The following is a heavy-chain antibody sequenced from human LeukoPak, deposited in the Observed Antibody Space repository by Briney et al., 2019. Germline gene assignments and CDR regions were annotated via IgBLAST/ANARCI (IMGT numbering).Heavy chain of an antibody. CDR1: GFTFTSSA. CDR2: IVVGSGNT. J-gene: IGHJ4*02. V-gene: IGHV1-58*02. D-gene: IGHD1-7*01. CDR3: AAERNWNYGSAFDY. Sequence: SVKVSCKASGFTFTSSAMQWVRQARGQRLEWIGWIVVGSGNTNYAQKFQERVTITRDMSTSTAYMELSSLRSEDTAVYYCAAERNWNYGSAFDYWGQGTLVTVSS.